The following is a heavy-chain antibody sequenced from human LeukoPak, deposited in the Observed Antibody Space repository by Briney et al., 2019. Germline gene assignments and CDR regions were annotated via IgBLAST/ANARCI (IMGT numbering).Heavy chain of an antibody. CDR3: ARPRTAYYDIFTGHDAFDI. V-gene: IGHV3-9*01. CDR2: ISWNSDDI. Sequence: PGGSLRLSCAASGFTFDDYAMHWVRQAPGKGLEWVSGISWNSDDIGYADSVKGRFTISRDNAKNSLYLQMTSLRAEDTALYYCARPRTAYYDIFTGHDAFDIWGQGTMVTVSS. CDR1: GFTFDDYA. J-gene: IGHJ3*02. D-gene: IGHD3-9*01.